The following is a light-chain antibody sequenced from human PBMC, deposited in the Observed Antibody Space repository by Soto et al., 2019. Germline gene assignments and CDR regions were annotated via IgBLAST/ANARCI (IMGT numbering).Light chain of an antibody. V-gene: IGLV1-36*01. Sequence: QSVLTQPPSVSEAPRQRVTIPCSGSSSNIGNNAGNWYQQLPGKAPKLLIYYDDLLPSGVSDRFSGSKSGTSASLAISGLQSEDEADYYCAAWDDSLNGPVFGGGTKLTVL. CDR1: SSNIGNNA. CDR3: AAWDDSLNGPV. J-gene: IGLJ2*01. CDR2: YDD.